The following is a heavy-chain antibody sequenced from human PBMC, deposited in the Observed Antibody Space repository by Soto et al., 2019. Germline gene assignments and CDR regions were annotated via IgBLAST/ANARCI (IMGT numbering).Heavy chain of an antibody. CDR3: ARVRRNSMVRGVRYYYYGMDG. CDR2: INHSGST. J-gene: IGHJ6*02. CDR1: GGSFSGYY. D-gene: IGHD3-10*01. V-gene: IGHV4-34*01. Sequence: PSETLSLTCAVYGGSFSGYYWSWIRQPPGKGLECIGEINHSGSTNYNPSLKSRVTISVDTSKNQFSLKLSSVTAADTAVYYCARVRRNSMVRGVRYYYYGMDGWGQGTTVTVSS.